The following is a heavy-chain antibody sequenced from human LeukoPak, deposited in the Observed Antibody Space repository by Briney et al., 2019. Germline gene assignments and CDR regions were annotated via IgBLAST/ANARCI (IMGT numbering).Heavy chain of an antibody. J-gene: IGHJ4*02. CDR3: ARGRPVTGSFYFDY. V-gene: IGHV4-59*01. Sequence: SETLSLTCAVSGGSISGYFWSWIRQPPGKGLEWIGYIHASGSTNQSPSLKSRVTISVDTSKNQFTLKLTSVTAADTAVYYCARGRPVTGSFYFDYWGQGTLVTVSS. CDR1: GGSISGYF. D-gene: IGHD1-26*01. CDR2: IHASGST.